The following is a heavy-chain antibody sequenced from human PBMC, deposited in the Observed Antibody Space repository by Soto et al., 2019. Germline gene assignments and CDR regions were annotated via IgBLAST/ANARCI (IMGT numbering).Heavy chain of an antibody. D-gene: IGHD4-17*01. V-gene: IGHV4-59*08. CDR3: ARRSDYGDFDY. CDR1: GGSINGYY. J-gene: IGHJ4*02. Sequence: PSETLSLTCTVSGGSINGYYWSWIRQPPGKGLEWIGYIHYSGSTNYNPSLKSRVTMSVDTSKNQFSLKLSSVTAADTAVYYCARRSDYGDFDYWGQGTLVTVSS. CDR2: IHYSGST.